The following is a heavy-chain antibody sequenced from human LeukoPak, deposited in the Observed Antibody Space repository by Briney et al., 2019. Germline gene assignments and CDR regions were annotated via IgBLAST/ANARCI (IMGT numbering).Heavy chain of an antibody. CDR2: IYYSGST. CDR3: ARDISPHDDYGDSTPGWFDP. D-gene: IGHD4-17*01. J-gene: IGHJ5*02. CDR1: GGSISSSSYY. V-gene: IGHV4-39*02. Sequence: PSETLSLTCTVSGGSISSSSYYWGWIRQPPGKGLEWIGSIYYSGSTYYNPSLKSRVTISVDTSKNQFSLKLSSVTAADTAVYYCARDISPHDDYGDSTPGWFDPWGQGTLVTVSS.